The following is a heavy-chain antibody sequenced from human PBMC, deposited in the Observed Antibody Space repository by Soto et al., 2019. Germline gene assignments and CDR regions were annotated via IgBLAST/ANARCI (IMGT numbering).Heavy chain of an antibody. CDR2: IHHSGRT. CDR1: GASISTTYW. J-gene: IGHJ4*02. CDR3: ARALLKSLDY. D-gene: IGHD3-9*01. V-gene: IGHV4-4*02. Sequence: QVQLQESGPGLVKPSGTLSLTCAVSGASISTTYWWSWVRQPPGKGLEWIGEIHHSGRTNYNPSLKSRVTTSLDNYKNQFSLKLSSVTAADTAVYYCARALLKSLDYWGQGTLVTVSS.